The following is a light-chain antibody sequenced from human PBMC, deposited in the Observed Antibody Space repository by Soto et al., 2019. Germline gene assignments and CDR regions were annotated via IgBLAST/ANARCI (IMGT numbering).Light chain of an antibody. V-gene: IGKV3-15*01. CDR3: QQYNRWSLT. J-gene: IGKJ4*01. CDR1: QSIYDK. CDR2: DAS. Sequence: EIVMTQSPATLSVSPGERVSLSCRASQSIYDKLAWYQQKPGQTPRLLIYDASTRATGISGSFSGSGSGTEFTLTISSLQSEDFAVYYCQQYNRWSLTFGGRTKVEIK.